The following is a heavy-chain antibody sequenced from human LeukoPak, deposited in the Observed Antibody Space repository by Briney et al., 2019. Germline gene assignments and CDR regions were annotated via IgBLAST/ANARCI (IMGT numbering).Heavy chain of an antibody. J-gene: IGHJ4*02. CDR3: ARYGHEFES. CDR2: IHHSGST. CDR1: GYSINSGYY. D-gene: IGHD4-17*01. V-gene: IGHV4-38-2*01. Sequence: PSETLSLTCAVSGYSINSGYYWGWIRQPPGKGLECIGSIHHSGSTYYNPSLKGRVTISVDTSKNQFSLKLTSVTAADTAVYYCARYGHEFESWGQGTLVTVSS.